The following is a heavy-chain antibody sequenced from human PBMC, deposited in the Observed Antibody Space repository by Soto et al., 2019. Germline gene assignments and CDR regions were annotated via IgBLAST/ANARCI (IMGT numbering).Heavy chain of an antibody. CDR3: TRAYSSSPLDY. V-gene: IGHV3-49*04. CDR1: GFNFADYA. D-gene: IGHD6-13*01. Sequence: GGPLRLSCTASGFNFADYAVHWVRQVPGKGLEWVSFIRAKAHGGTTDYAASVKGRFTISRDDSKSIAYLQMNSLKTEDTALYYCTRAYSSSPLDYWGQGARVTVSS. CDR2: IRAKAHGGTT. J-gene: IGHJ4*02.